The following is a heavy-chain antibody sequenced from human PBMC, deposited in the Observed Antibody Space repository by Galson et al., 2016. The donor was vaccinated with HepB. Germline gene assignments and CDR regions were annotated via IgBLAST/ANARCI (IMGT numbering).Heavy chain of an antibody. CDR1: GFTFSSYA. CDR3: AKAVVVIPLYFDY. CDR2: IRGSGGST. J-gene: IGHJ4*02. Sequence: SLRLSCAASGFTFSSYAMSWVRQAPGKGLEWVSAIRGSGGSTFYADSVKGRFTISRDNSKNTLCLHMNSLIAEDTAVYYCAKAVVVIPLYFDYWGQGTLVTVSS. D-gene: IGHD3-22*01. V-gene: IGHV3-23*01.